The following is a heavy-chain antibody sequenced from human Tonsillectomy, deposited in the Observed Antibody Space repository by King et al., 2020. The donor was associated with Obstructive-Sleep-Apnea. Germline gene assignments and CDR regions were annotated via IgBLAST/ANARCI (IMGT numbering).Heavy chain of an antibody. J-gene: IGHJ4*02. Sequence: QLVQSGGGLVQPGGSLRLSCAASGFTFSSYWMSWVRQAPGKGLEWVANIKQEGSEKYYVDSVKGRFTISRDNAKNSLYLQMNSLRAEDTAVYYCARGHYYDSSGYYSKIDYWGQGTLVTVSS. V-gene: IGHV3-7*03. CDR2: IKQEGSEK. CDR1: GFTFSSYW. CDR3: ARGHYYDSSGYYSKIDY. D-gene: IGHD3-22*01.